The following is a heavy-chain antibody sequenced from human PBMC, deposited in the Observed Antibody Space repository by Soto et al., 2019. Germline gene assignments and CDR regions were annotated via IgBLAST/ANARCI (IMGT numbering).Heavy chain of an antibody. D-gene: IGHD5-18*01. CDR3: ARVSLGYSYGYYYFDY. CDR1: GFTFSSYA. CDR2: ISYDGSNK. Sequence: GGSLRLSCAASGFTFSSYAMHWVRQAPGKGLEWVAVISYDGSNKYYADSVKGRFTISRDNSKNTLYLQMNSLRAEDTAVYYCARVSLGYSYGYYYFDYWGQGTLVTVSS. J-gene: IGHJ4*02. V-gene: IGHV3-30-3*01.